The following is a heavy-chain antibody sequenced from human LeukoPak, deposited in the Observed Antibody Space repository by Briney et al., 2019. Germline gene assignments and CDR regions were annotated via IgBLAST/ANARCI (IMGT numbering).Heavy chain of an antibody. CDR1: GYTLTELS. V-gene: IGHV1-24*01. CDR3: ATGWVGGSGSYQDY. D-gene: IGHD3-10*01. J-gene: IGHJ4*02. Sequence: EASVKVSCKVSGYTLTELSMRWVRQAPGKGLEWMGGFDPEDGETIYAQKFQGRVTMTEDTSTDTAYMELSSLRSEDTAVYYCATGWVGGSGSYQDYWGQGTLVTVSS. CDR2: FDPEDGET.